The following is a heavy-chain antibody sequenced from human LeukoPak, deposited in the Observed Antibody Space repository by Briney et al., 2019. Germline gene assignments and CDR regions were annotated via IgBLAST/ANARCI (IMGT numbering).Heavy chain of an antibody. CDR2: ISAYNGNT. CDR3: ARWGKTYYYDSSGYRSYFDY. V-gene: IGHV1-18*01. CDR1: GYTFTSYG. D-gene: IGHD3-22*01. Sequence: ASVKVSCKASGYTFTSYGISWVRQAPGQGLEWMGWISAYNGNTNYAQKLQGRVTMTTDTSTSTAYMELRSLRSDDTAVYYCARWGKTYYYDSSGYRSYFDYWGQGTLVTVSS. J-gene: IGHJ4*02.